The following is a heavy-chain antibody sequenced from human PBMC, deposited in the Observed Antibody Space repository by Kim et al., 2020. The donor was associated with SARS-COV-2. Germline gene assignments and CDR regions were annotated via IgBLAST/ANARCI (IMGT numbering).Heavy chain of an antibody. CDR2: ISSSSSYI. CDR3: AREHPQGKEYSSSSPIDY. D-gene: IGHD6-6*01. J-gene: IGHJ4*02. Sequence: GGSLRLSCAASGFTFSSYSMNWVRQAPGKGLEWVSSISSSSSYIYYADSVKGRFTISRDNAKNSLYLQMNSLRAEDTAVYYCAREHPQGKEYSSSSPIDYWGQGTLVTVSS. CDR1: GFTFSSYS. V-gene: IGHV3-21*01.